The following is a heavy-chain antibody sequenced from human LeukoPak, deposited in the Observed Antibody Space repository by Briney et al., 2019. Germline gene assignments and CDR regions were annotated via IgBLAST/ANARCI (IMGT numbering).Heavy chain of an antibody. CDR1: GGSFSGYY. CDR3: ARGPRYSSSWFWWCDP. V-gene: IGHV4-34*01. CDR2: INHSGST. D-gene: IGHD6-13*01. J-gene: IGHJ5*02. Sequence: TSETLSLTCAVYGGSFSGYYWSWIRQPPGKGLEWIGEINHSGSTNYNPSLKSRVTISVDTSKTQFSLKLSSVTAADTAVYYCARGPRYSSSWFWWCDPWGEGTLVTVSS.